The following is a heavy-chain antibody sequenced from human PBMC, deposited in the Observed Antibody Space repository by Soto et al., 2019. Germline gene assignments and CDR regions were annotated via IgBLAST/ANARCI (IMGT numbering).Heavy chain of an antibody. D-gene: IGHD3-3*01. CDR3: ARDTHEFWNSYFFDP. CDR2: ISAYNGQT. Sequence: ASVKVSCKASGYPFDTCGINWVRQAPGQRPEWMGWISAYNGQTDYAQNFQGRVTMATDTSTNTAYMELRNLRSDDTAVYYCARDTHEFWNSYFFDPWGAGTLVTVSS. J-gene: IGHJ5*02. V-gene: IGHV1-18*01. CDR1: GYPFDTCG.